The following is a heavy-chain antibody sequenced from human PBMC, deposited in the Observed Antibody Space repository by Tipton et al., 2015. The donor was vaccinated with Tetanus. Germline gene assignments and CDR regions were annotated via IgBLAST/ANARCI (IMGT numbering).Heavy chain of an antibody. CDR1: GGSISSYY. Sequence: TLSLTCTVSGGSISSYYWSWIRQPAGKGLEWIGYIYYSGSTNYNPSLKSRVTISVDTSKNQFSLKLSSVTAADTAVYYCARYSYGYRPRPLMDVWGQGTTVTVSS. CDR3: ARYSYGYRPRPLMDV. J-gene: IGHJ6*02. V-gene: IGHV4-59*12. D-gene: IGHD5-18*01. CDR2: IYYSGST.